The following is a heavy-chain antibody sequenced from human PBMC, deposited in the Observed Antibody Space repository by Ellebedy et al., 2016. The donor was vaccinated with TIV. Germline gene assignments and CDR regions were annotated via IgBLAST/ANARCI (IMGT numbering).Heavy chain of an antibody. CDR2: IYYNRGT. D-gene: IGHD2-8*01. V-gene: IGHV4-61*01. J-gene: IGHJ4*02. CDR3: ARAGVN. Sequence: SETLSLXCTVSGDSVTSTNYYWSWIRRPPGKGLEWIGYIYYNRGTKYNPSLKSRVTIPLDTSKNQFSLKLTSVTAADTAVYYCARAGVNWGQGTLVTVSS. CDR1: GDSVTSTNYY.